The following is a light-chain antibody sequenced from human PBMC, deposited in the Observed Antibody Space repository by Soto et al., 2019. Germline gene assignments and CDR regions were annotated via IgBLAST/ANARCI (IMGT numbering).Light chain of an antibody. V-gene: IGKV3-20*01. Sequence: EIVLTQSPGTLSLSPGARATLSCRASQSVSSSYLAWYQQKPGQAPRLLIYGASSRATGIPDRFSGSGSGTDFTLTISRLEPEDFAVYYCHQYDSSPLPFGGGTKVEIK. J-gene: IGKJ4*01. CDR2: GAS. CDR3: HQYDSSPLP. CDR1: QSVSSSY.